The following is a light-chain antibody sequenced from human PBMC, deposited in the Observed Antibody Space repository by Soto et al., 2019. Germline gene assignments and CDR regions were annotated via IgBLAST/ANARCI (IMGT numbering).Light chain of an antibody. CDR1: LSVSSNY. J-gene: IGKJ1*01. CDR2: GAS. Sequence: EIVLTQSPGTLSLSPGERATLSCRASLSVSSNYLAWYQQKPGQAPRPLIYGASSRATGILDRFSGSGAGTDFTLTISRLEPEDFAVYYCQQYGSSPWTFGQGTKVDIK. V-gene: IGKV3-20*01. CDR3: QQYGSSPWT.